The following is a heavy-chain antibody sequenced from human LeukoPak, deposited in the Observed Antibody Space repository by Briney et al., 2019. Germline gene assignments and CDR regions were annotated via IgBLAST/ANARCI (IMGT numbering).Heavy chain of an antibody. CDR2: ISSSGSTI. J-gene: IGHJ3*02. Sequence: GGSLRLSCAASGSTFSSSAMSWVRQAPGKGLEWVSYISSSGSTIYYADSVKGRFIISRDISKNTLYLQMNSLRAEDSALYYCARGGRGSAAVVAPRSFDIWGQGTMVTVSS. CDR3: ARGGRGSAAVVAPRSFDI. V-gene: IGHV3-23*01. D-gene: IGHD3-22*01. CDR1: GSTFSSSA.